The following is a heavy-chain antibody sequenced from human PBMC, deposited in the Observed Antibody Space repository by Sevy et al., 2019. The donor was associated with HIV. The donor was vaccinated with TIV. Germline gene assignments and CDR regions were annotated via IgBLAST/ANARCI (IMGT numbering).Heavy chain of an antibody. CDR3: ARDPTQIVVVPDALRDYYYYAMDV. CDR2: INTNTGHP. J-gene: IGHJ6*02. CDR1: GYTFTTYA. Sequence: ASVKVSCKASGYTFTTYAINWVRQAPGQGLEWMGWINTNTGHPTYTQGFTGRFVFSLDTSVSTAYLQISSLKTEETAVYFCARDPTQIVVVPDALRDYYYYAMDVWGQGTTVTVSS. D-gene: IGHD2-2*01. V-gene: IGHV7-4-1*02.